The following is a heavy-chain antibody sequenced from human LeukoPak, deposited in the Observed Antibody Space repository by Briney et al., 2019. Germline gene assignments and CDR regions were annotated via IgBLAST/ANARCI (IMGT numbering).Heavy chain of an antibody. J-gene: IGHJ4*02. V-gene: IGHV3-33*08. CDR2: IWSDKNNK. Sequence: AGGSLRLSCAASGFTFRTYGMHWVRQAPGKGLEWVAVIWSDKNNKNYADSVKGRFTISRDNSKSTLYLQMNSLRAEDTAMYYCARAPEDYWGQGTLVTVSS. CDR1: GFTFRTYG. CDR3: ARAPEDY.